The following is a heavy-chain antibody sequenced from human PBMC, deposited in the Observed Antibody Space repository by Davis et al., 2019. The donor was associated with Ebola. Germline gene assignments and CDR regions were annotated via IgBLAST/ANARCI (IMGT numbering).Heavy chain of an antibody. CDR2: IYWDDDK. CDR3: AHDSASYSNLDH. D-gene: IGHD1-26*01. J-gene: IGHJ4*02. CDR1: RFLLTTPAMS. V-gene: IGHV2-5*02. Sequence: SGPTLANPPHLFTLPHTFPRFLLTTPAMSVAWVLQLPPNALQRPPLIYWDDDKRYTPSLRNRLTITKDTAKNQVVLTVTNMDPVDTDTYYCAHDSASYSNLDHWGQGTLVTVSS.